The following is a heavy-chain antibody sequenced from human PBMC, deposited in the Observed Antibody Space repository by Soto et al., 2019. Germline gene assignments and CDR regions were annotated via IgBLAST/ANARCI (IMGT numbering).Heavy chain of an antibody. V-gene: IGHV4-59*01. CDR1: GDSISSYY. Sequence: PSETLSLTCIVSGDSISSYYWSWIRQPPGKGLEWIGYIHYSGNTYYNSSLKSRVTISLDTSENQFSLKLRSVTAADTAVYYCARDQLGYCSTTTCCNGLDPWGQGTLVTVSS. CDR3: ARDQLGYCSTTTCCNGLDP. J-gene: IGHJ5*02. D-gene: IGHD2-2*01. CDR2: IHYSGNT.